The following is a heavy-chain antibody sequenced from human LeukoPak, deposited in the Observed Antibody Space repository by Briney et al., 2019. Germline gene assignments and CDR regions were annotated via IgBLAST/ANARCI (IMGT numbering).Heavy chain of an antibody. D-gene: IGHD5-12*01. Sequence: SETLSLTCTVSGDSISSWYWSWIRQPPGKGLEWIGYIYYSGTTYYNPSLKSRVSISFDTSKNQFSLKLSSVTAADTAVYYCARDRGRIRGYSGWFDPWGQGTLVTVSS. V-gene: IGHV4-59*01. J-gene: IGHJ5*02. CDR3: ARDRGRIRGYSGWFDP. CDR1: GDSISSWY. CDR2: IYYSGTT.